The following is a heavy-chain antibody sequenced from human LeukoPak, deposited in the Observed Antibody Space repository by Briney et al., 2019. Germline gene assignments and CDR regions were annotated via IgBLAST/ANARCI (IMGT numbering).Heavy chain of an antibody. CDR1: GDSVSSNSAA. CDR3: ARAIDDSSGDAFDI. V-gene: IGHV6-1*01. CDR2: TYYRSKWYN. Sequence: SQTLSLTCAISGDSVSSNSAAWNWIRQSRSRGLEWLGRTYYRSKWYNDYAVSVKSRITINPDTSKNQFSLQLNSVTPEDTAVYYCARAIDDSSGDAFDIWGQGTMVTVSS. J-gene: IGHJ3*02. D-gene: IGHD3-22*01.